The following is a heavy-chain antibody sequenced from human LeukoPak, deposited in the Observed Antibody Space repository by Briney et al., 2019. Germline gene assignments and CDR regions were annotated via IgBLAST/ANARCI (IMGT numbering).Heavy chain of an antibody. Sequence: ASVKVSCKASGYTFPSFGISWVRQAPGQGLEWMGWISAYNGHTNYAQNLQGRVTMTTDTSTSTAYMELTSLRSDDTAVYFCARDQVVGATAGTFDYWGQGTLVTVSS. D-gene: IGHD1-26*01. CDR3: ARDQVVGATAGTFDY. CDR2: ISAYNGHT. J-gene: IGHJ4*02. V-gene: IGHV1-18*01. CDR1: GYTFPSFG.